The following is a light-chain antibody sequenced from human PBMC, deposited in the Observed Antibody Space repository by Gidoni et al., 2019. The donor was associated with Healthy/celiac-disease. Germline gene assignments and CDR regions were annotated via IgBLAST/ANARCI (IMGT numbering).Light chain of an antibody. CDR1: QSVSSSY. CDR3: QQYGSSPDT. J-gene: IGKJ2*01. Sequence: EIVFTQSTATLSLYPGERATLSCVASQSVSSSYLAWYQQKPGLAPRLLSYDASSRATGIPDRFSGSGSGTDFTLTISRLEPEDFAVYYCQQYGSSPDTFGQGTKLEIK. V-gene: IGKV3D-20*01. CDR2: DAS.